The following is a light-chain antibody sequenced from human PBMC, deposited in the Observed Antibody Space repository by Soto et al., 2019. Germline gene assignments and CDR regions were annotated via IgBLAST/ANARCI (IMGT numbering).Light chain of an antibody. CDR2: EVS. CDR1: SSDVGGYNY. V-gene: IGLV2-8*01. Sequence: QSVLTQPASVSGSPGQSITISCTGTSSDVGGYNYVSWYQQHPGKAPKLMIYEVSKRPSGVPDRFSGSKSGNTASLTVSGLQAEDEADYYCSSYAGSNYYVFGTGTKVTVL. CDR3: SSYAGSNYYV. J-gene: IGLJ1*01.